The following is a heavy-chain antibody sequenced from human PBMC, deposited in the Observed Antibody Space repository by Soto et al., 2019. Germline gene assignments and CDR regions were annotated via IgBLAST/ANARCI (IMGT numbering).Heavy chain of an antibody. V-gene: IGHV3-23*01. CDR2: ISGGGDGT. CDR3: AGPGYSSQDY. J-gene: IGHJ4*02. CDR1: GFTFSSFA. Sequence: SLRLSCAASGFTFSSFALSWVRQAPGKGLEWVSAISGGGDGTDYADSVKGRFTISRDNSKKTLHLHMNSLRVEDTAVYYCAGPGYSSQDYWGQGALVTVSS. D-gene: IGHD5-18*01.